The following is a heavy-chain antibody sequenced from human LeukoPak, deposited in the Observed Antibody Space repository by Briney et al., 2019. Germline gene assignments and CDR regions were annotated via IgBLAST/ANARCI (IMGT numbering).Heavy chain of an antibody. V-gene: IGHV1-2*02. CDR2: INPNSGGT. CDR1: GYTFTGYY. CDR3: ARVSVVRGVSRGNAFDI. Sequence: ASVKVSCKASGYTFTGYYMHWVRQAPGQGLEWMGWINPNSGGTNYAQKFQGRVAMTRDTSISTAYMELSRLRSDDTAVYYCARVSVVRGVSRGNAFDIWGQGTMVTVSS. D-gene: IGHD3-10*01. J-gene: IGHJ3*02.